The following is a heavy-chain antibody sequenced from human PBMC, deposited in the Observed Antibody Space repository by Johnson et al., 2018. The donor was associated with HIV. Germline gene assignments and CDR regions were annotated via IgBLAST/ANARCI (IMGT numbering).Heavy chain of an antibody. CDR2: ISSDESNK. CDR1: GFTFSSYG. D-gene: IGHD1-26*01. CDR3: AREGGSGGYYDAVDL. J-gene: IGHJ3*01. Sequence: QVQLVESGGGVVQPGRSLRLSCAASGFTFSSYGMHWVRQAPGKGLEWVAVISSDESNKYYADSVKGRFTISRDNSKNTLFLQMDSLRADDTAGYYCAREGGSGGYYDAVDLWGQGTMVTVSS. V-gene: IGHV3-30*03.